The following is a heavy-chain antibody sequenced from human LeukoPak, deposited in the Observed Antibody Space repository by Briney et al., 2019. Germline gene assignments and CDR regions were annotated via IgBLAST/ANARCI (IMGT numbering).Heavy chain of an antibody. D-gene: IGHD5-18*01. Sequence: ASVKVSCKASGYTFTGYYMHWVRQAPGQGLEWMGWINPNRGGTNYAQKFQGWVTMTRDTSSSTAYMELSRLRSDDTAVYYCARGGYRLFDYWGQGTLVTVSS. CDR3: ARGGYRLFDY. CDR1: GYTFTGYY. V-gene: IGHV1-2*04. J-gene: IGHJ4*02. CDR2: INPNRGGT.